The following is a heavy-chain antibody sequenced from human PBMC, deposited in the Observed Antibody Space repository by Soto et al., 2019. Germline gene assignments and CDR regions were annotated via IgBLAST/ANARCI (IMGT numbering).Heavy chain of an antibody. J-gene: IGHJ4*02. D-gene: IGHD7-27*01. CDR3: ARGPSGDKVDS. CDR2: IYDGGRT. V-gene: IGHV4-30-4*01. CDR1: GGSISTVEYW. Sequence: QVQLQESGPGLEKPSQTISLTCTGSGGSISTVEYWWSWIRQSPDMGLEWIGHIYDGGRTYNNPSLESRVTMSVDTSKSQLSLTLSSVSAADTAVYYCARGPSGDKVDSWGQGTLVTVSS.